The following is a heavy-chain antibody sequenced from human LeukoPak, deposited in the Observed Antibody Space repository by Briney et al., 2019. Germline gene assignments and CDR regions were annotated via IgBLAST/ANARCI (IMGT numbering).Heavy chain of an antibody. CDR3: AKSLIGSGYGWAPFDY. CDR2: FSGSGGDT. CDR1: GLTFTGYA. V-gene: IGHV3-23*01. J-gene: IGHJ4*02. D-gene: IGHD5-12*01. Sequence: GGSLRLSCEASGLTFTGYAMSWVRKAQGKGLEWVSPFSGSGGDTYYADSVKGRFTISRDNSKNTLYLQMNSLRAEDTAVYYCAKSLIGSGYGWAPFDYWGQGTLVTVSS.